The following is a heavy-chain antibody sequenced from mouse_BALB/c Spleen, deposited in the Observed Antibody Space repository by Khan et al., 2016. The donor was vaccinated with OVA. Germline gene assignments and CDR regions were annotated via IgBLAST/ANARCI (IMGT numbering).Heavy chain of an antibody. CDR1: GFNIKNTY. Sequence: EVQLQEPGAEFVKPGASVRLYCTVSGFNIKNTYIHWAKQRPEQGLEWIGRIDPATGNTKYDPKFQGKANITAETPSNSAYLQYSSLTSEDTAVFYCAYSLRVYGMDYWGQGSSVTVSS. D-gene: IGHD1-2*01. CDR2: IDPATGNT. CDR3: AYSLRVYGMDY. J-gene: IGHJ4*01. V-gene: IGHV14-3*02.